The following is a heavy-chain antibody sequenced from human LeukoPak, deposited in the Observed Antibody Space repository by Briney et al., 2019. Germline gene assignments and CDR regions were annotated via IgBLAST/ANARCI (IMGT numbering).Heavy chain of an antibody. V-gene: IGHV3-33*01. D-gene: IGHD1-26*01. Sequence: GGSLRLSCAASGFTFSSYGMHWVRQAPGKGLEWVAVIWYDGSNKYYVDSVKGRFTISRDNSKNTLYLQMNSLRAGDTAVYYCARLVGATALDYWGQGTLVTVSS. CDR1: GFTFSSYG. CDR3: ARLVGATALDY. CDR2: IWYDGSNK. J-gene: IGHJ4*02.